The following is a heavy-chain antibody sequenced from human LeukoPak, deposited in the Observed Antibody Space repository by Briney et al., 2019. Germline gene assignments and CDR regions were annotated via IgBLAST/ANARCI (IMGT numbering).Heavy chain of an antibody. V-gene: IGHV3-23*05. J-gene: IGHJ4*02. CDR2: ISDRST. D-gene: IGHD6-19*01. CDR3: AKDLGTSGWYCDY. CDR1: GFTFDDYA. Sequence: TGGSLRLSCAASGFTFDDYAMHWVRQAPGKGLEWVSAISDRSTYYADSVKGRFTISRDNSKNTLHLQMNSLRVEDTAVYYCAKDLGTSGWYCDYWGQGTLVTVSS.